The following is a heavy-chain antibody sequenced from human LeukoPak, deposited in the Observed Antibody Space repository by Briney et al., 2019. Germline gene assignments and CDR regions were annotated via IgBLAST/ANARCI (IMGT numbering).Heavy chain of an antibody. V-gene: IGHV4-39*01. D-gene: IGHD1-1*01. CDR1: GGSISSSSYY. CDR2: IYYSGST. J-gene: IGHJ4*02. Sequence: SETLSLTCTVSGGSISSSSYYWGWIRQPPGKGLEWIGSIYYSGSTYYNPSLKSRVTTSVDTSKNQFSLKLSSVTAADTAVYYCARQVLGNWNPLDYWGQGTLVTVSS. CDR3: ARQVLGNWNPLDY.